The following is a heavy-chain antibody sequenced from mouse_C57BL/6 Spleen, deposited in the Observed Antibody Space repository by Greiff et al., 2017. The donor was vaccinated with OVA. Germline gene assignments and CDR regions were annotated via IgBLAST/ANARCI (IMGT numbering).Heavy chain of an antibody. V-gene: IGHV2-2*01. CDR3: ARGGGLWFAY. CDR2: IWSGGST. J-gene: IGHJ3*01. Sequence: QVQLQQSGPGLVQPSQSLSITCTVSGFSLTSYGVHWVRQSPGKGLEWLGVIWSGGSTDYNAAFISRLSISKDNSKSQVFFKMNSLQADDTAIYYCARGGGLWFAYWGQGTLVTVSA. CDR1: GFSLTSYG.